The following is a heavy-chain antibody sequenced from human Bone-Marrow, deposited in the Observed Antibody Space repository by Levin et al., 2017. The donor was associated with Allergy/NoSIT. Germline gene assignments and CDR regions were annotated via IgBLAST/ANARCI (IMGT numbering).Heavy chain of an antibody. CDR3: ARDQGDFWSGYFQTDV. Sequence: SGGSLRLCCAASGFTFRNYWMSWVRQAPGKGLEWVANIKEDGSEKYHVDSVKGRFIIFRDNAKNSLSLQMNSLRAEDTAVYYCARDQGDFWSGYFQTDVWGKGTTVIVSS. CDR1: GFTFRNYW. J-gene: IGHJ6*04. V-gene: IGHV3-7*03. D-gene: IGHD3-3*01. CDR2: IKEDGSEK.